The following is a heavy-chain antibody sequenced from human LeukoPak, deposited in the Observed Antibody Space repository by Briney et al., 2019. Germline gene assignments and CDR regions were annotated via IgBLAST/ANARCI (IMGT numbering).Heavy chain of an antibody. J-gene: IGHJ4*02. CDR2: IRYDETNT. CDR3: ARDLNKGARGDY. Sequence: PGRSLRLSCAASGFSFSTYGMHWVRQAPGKGLEWVALIRYDETNTYYADSVKGRFTISRDNSKTTLYLQMSSLRAEDTAVYYCARDLNKGARGDYWGQGTLVTVSS. CDR1: GFSFSTYG. V-gene: IGHV3-33*01. D-gene: IGHD2/OR15-2a*01.